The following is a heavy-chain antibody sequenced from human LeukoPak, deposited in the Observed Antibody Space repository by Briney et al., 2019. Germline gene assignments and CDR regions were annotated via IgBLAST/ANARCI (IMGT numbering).Heavy chain of an antibody. J-gene: IGHJ3*02. CDR2: IRNDGSDK. D-gene: IGHD1-7*01. Sequence: PGGSLRLSCASFGFTFSNYGMNWVRQAPGKGLEWVTFIRNDGSDKYYADSVKGRFTISRDNSKNTLFLQMNSLRVEDTAVYYCARPANWNYGLGAFDIWGQGTMVTVSS. CDR3: ARPANWNYGLGAFDI. CDR1: GFTFSNYG. V-gene: IGHV3-30*02.